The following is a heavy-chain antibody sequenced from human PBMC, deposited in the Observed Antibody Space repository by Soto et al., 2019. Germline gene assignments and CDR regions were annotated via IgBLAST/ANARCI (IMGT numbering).Heavy chain of an antibody. CDR3: ARLLLYSTSGRGWFDP. Sequence: DVQLVESGGGLVQPGGSLRLSCITSGFTFSKFWMSWVRQAPGKGLEWVANIKHDGSQGYYEDSVKGRFTISRDNAKNSLSRQVNSLRVDDTAVYFCARLLLYSTSGRGWFDPRGQGTLVTVSS. CDR2: IKHDGSQG. CDR1: GFTFSKFW. J-gene: IGHJ5*02. D-gene: IGHD2-2*02. V-gene: IGHV3-7*03.